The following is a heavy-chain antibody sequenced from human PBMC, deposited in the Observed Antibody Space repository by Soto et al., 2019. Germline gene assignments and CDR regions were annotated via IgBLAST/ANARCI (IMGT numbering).Heavy chain of an antibody. J-gene: IGHJ4*02. Sequence: SETLSLTCAVYGGSFSGYYWGWIRQPPGKGLEWIGEINHSGSTNYNPSLKSRVTISVDTSKNQFSLKLSSVTAADTAVYYCAGNLEATIIPCDYWGQGTLVTVSS. V-gene: IGHV4-34*01. CDR1: GGSFSGYY. CDR3: AGNLEATIIPCDY. CDR2: INHSGST. D-gene: IGHD5-12*01.